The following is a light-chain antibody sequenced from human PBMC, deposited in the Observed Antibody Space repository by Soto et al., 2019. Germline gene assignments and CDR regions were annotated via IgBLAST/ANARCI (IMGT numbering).Light chain of an antibody. V-gene: IGLV2-14*03. CDR2: DVS. CDR1: SSDVGVYDY. Sequence: QSALTQPAPVSGSPGQSITVSCTGTSSDVGVYDYVSWYQQHPGKAPKLIIYDVSNRPSGVSDRFSGSKSGNTASLTISGLQAEDAADYYCSSYTSSITLFVFGSGTKV. CDR3: SSYTSSITLFV. J-gene: IGLJ1*01.